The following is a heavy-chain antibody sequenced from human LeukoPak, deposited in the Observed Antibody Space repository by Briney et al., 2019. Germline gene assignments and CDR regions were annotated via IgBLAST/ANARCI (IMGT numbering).Heavy chain of an antibody. V-gene: IGHV3-21*01. CDR1: GFTFSNYN. CDR3: ARDSLGYCSGGSCYYAFDI. D-gene: IGHD2-15*01. CDR2: ISSSSSYI. Sequence: GGSLRLPCAASGFTFSNYNMNWVRQAPGKGLEWVSSISSSSSYIYYADSVKGRFTISRDNAKYSLFLQMNSLRAEDTAVYYWARDSLGYCSGGSCYYAFDIWGQGTMVTVSS. J-gene: IGHJ3*02.